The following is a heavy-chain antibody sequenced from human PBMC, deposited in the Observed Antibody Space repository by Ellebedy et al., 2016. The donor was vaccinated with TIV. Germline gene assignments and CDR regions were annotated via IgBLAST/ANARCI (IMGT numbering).Heavy chain of an antibody. CDR3: SRHTDYALDY. D-gene: IGHD4-17*01. CDR1: GFAFTSHY. CDR2: IARDGRTT. J-gene: IGHJ4*02. V-gene: IGHV3-74*01. Sequence: PGGSLRLSCETSGFAFTSHYMNWVRQVPGKGLVWVSRIARDGRTTDYPDSVKGRFTISRDNAKNSLYLQMNSLRAEETAVYYCSRHTDYALDYWGQGALVTVSS.